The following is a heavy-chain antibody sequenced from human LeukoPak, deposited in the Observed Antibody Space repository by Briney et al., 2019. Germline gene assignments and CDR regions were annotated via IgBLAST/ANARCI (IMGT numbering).Heavy chain of an antibody. CDR2: ISGSGGST. CDR3: AKGSGTALSMFYYGMDV. D-gene: IGHD1-14*01. CDR1: GFTFSSYA. J-gene: IGHJ6*02. V-gene: IGHV3-23*01. Sequence: GGSLRLSCAASGFTFSSYAMSWVRQAPGKGLEWVSAISGSGGSTYYADSVKGRFTISRDNSKNTLYLQMNSLRAEDTAVYYCAKGSGTALSMFYYGMDVWGQGTTVTVSS.